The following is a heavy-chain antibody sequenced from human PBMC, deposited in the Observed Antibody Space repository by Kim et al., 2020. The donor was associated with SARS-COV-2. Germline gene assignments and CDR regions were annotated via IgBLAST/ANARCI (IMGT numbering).Heavy chain of an antibody. J-gene: IGHJ4*02. D-gene: IGHD2-2*01. V-gene: IGHV3-30*03. Sequence: GGSLRLSCAASGFTFSSYGMHWVRQAPGKGLEWVAVISYDGSNKYYADSVKGRFTISRDNSKNTLYLQMNSLRAEDTAVYYCATVIVVVPAADKDYWGQG. CDR2: ISYDGSNK. CDR1: GFTFSSYG. CDR3: ATVIVVVPAADKDY.